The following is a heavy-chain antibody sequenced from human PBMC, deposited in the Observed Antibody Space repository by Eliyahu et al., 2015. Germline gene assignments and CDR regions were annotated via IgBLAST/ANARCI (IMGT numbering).Heavy chain of an antibody. V-gene: IGHV3-33*01. CDR1: XFNXSTYG. D-gene: IGHD2-2*01. Sequence: QVQLMESGGGVVQPGRSLRLSCVTSXFNXSTYGMHWVRQIPGKGLEWVAAXWNEGGNKYYADSVXGRFTISRDNSKNTLYLQMNSLRAEDTAVYYCARDCSSTSCYVIWGQGTLVTVSS. CDR3: ARDCSSTSCYVI. CDR2: XWNEGGNK. J-gene: IGHJ4*02.